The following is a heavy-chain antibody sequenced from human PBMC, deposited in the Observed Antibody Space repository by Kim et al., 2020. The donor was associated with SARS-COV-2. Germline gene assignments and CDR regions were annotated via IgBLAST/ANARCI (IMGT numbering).Heavy chain of an antibody. J-gene: IGHJ4*02. CDR2: VSSDGRTT. V-gene: IGHV3-74*01. CDR1: GFTFSSYW. Sequence: GGSLRLSCAASGFTFSSYWMHWVWQAQGKGLERVSRVSSDGRTTYYTDSVKGRFTISRYNAKNTQCLQMNRLSAEDMAVYYCTRGADSGYNPAGYWGQGTLVTVSS. CDR3: TRGADSGYNPAGY. D-gene: IGHD5-18*01.